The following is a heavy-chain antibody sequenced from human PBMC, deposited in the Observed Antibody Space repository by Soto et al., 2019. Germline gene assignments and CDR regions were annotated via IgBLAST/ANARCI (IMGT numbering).Heavy chain of an antibody. CDR1: GASINSSDL. V-gene: IGHV4-4*02. Sequence: LEILSLTCTVSGASINSSDLWTWVRQSPGRGLEWIASVYHSGGTNYNPSLKSRVTISVDTSKNQFSLKLSSVTAADTAVYYCARVAGGYSGYGNFDYWGQGTLVTVSS. CDR2: VYHSGGT. D-gene: IGHD5-12*01. CDR3: ARVAGGYSGYGNFDY. J-gene: IGHJ4*02.